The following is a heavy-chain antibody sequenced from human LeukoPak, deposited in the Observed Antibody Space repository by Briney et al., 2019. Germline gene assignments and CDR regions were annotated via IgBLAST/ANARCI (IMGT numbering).Heavy chain of an antibody. CDR2: IYPNSGGT. CDR1: GYTFTGYY. Sequence: ASVKVSCKASGYTFTGYYMHWVRQAPGQGLEWMGWIYPNSGGTNYAQKFQGRVTMTRDTSISTAYMELSRMRSDDTAVYFCARWGRAVATTAGADYWGQGTLVTVSS. V-gene: IGHV1-2*02. D-gene: IGHD5-12*01. J-gene: IGHJ4*02. CDR3: ARWGRAVATTAGADY.